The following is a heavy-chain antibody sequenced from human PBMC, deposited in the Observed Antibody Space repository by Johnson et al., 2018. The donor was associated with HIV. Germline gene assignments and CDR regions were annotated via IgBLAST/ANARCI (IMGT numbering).Heavy chain of an antibody. V-gene: IGHV3-11*01. J-gene: IGHJ3*02. CDR2: ISSSGSTI. D-gene: IGHD6-13*01. Sequence: QVQVVESGGGLVQPGGSLKLSCVASGFTVSSNYMSWVRQAPGKGLEWVSAISSSGSTIYYGDSVKGRFTISRDNAKNSLYLQMNSLRAEDTAVYYCARGGWRGIATPDAFDIWGQGTMVTVSS. CDR1: GFTVSSNY. CDR3: ARGGWRGIATPDAFDI.